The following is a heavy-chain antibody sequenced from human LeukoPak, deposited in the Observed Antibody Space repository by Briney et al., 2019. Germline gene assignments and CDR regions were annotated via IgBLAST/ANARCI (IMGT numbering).Heavy chain of an antibody. CDR3: AVHGGVGAAAGYFDY. Sequence: SETLSLTCTVSGGSISSYYWSWIRQPPGKGLEWIGYIYYSGSTNYNPSLKSRVTISVDTSKNQFSLKLSSVTAADTAVYYCAVHGGVGAAAGYFDYWGQGTLVTVSS. V-gene: IGHV4-59*01. CDR2: IYYSGST. D-gene: IGHD6-13*01. CDR1: GGSISSYY. J-gene: IGHJ4*02.